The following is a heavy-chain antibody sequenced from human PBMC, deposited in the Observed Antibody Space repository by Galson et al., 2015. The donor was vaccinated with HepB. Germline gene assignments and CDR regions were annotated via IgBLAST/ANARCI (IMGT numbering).Heavy chain of an antibody. CDR2: IRGSGDVT. CDR1: GFTFSHYA. D-gene: IGHD3-10*01. Sequence: SLRLSCAASGFTFSHYAMSWVRQAPGKGLEWVSVIRGSGDVTFYAGSVRGRFTISRDSSRNTLYLQLNSLGAEDTAVYYCAKHSGSGNPFYYAMDVWGQGTTVTVSS. CDR3: AKHSGSGNPFYYAMDV. J-gene: IGHJ6*02. V-gene: IGHV3-23*01.